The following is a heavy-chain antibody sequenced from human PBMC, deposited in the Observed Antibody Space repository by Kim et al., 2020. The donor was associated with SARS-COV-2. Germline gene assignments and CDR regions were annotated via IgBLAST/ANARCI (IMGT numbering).Heavy chain of an antibody. CDR1: GFTFSSYA. D-gene: IGHD3-22*01. J-gene: IGHJ3*02. Sequence: GGSLRLSCAASGFTFSSYAMSWVRQAPGKGLEWVSAISGSGGSTYYADSVKGRFTISRDNSKNTLYLQMNSLRAEDTAVYYCAKVGGDFITMIVVVTRRDCAFDIWGQATMVTVSS. CDR2: ISGSGGST. CDR3: AKVGGDFITMIVVVTRRDCAFDI. V-gene: IGHV3-23*01.